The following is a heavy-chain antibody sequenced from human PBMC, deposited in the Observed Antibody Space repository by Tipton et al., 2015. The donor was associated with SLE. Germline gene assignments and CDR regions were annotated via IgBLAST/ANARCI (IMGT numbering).Heavy chain of an antibody. CDR1: GYTFTTYG. CDR3: ARGYYFGSGPRAFDI. Sequence: QSGAEVKKPGASVKVSCKASGYTFTTYGISWVRQATGQGLEWMGWMNPNGGNTGYAQKFQGRVTMTRNTSMSTAYMELSSLRSEDTAVYYCARGYYFGSGPRAFDIWGQGTMVTVSS. J-gene: IGHJ3*02. D-gene: IGHD3-10*01. V-gene: IGHV1-8*02. CDR2: MNPNGGNT.